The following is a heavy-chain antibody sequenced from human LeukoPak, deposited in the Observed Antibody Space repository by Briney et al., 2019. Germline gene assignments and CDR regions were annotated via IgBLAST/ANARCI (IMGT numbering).Heavy chain of an antibody. CDR3: ARLIWSGYYLPDY. CDR1: GGSFSGYY. J-gene: IGHJ4*02. CDR2: INHSGST. D-gene: IGHD3-3*01. V-gene: IGHV4-34*01. Sequence: SETLSLTCAVYGGSFSGYYWSWIRQPPGKGLEWIGEINHSGSTNYNPSLKSRVTISVDMSKNQFSLKLGSVTAADTAVYYCARLIWSGYYLPDYWGQGTLVTVSS.